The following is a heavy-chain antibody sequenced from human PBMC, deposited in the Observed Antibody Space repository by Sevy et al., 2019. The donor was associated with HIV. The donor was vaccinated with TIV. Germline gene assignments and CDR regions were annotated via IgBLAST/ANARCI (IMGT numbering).Heavy chain of an antibody. J-gene: IGHJ5*02. Sequence: SETLSLTCTVSSGSISSYYWSWIRQPPGKGLEWIGYIYYSGSTNYNPSLKSRVTISVDTSKNQFSLKLSSVTAADTAVYYCARLERRGYNYDWFDPWGQGTLVTVSS. D-gene: IGHD5-12*01. CDR1: SGSISSYY. CDR3: ARLERRGYNYDWFDP. CDR2: IYYSGST. V-gene: IGHV4-59*01.